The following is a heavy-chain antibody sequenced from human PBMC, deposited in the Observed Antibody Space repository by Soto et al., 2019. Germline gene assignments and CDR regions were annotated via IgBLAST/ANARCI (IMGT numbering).Heavy chain of an antibody. V-gene: IGHV4-39*01. CDR1: GGSISSSSYF. CDR3: ARHRRDFYFDP. Sequence: QLPLQESGPGLVKPSETLSLTCTVSGGSISSSSYFWGWIRQPPGKGLAWIGSIYYSGSTYYNTSTQIRDTRSEETSKNGFSLKMSSVTAADTAAYYCARHRRDFYFDPWGQETGVTVPS. J-gene: IGHJ5*02. D-gene: IGHD5-12*01. CDR2: IYYSGST.